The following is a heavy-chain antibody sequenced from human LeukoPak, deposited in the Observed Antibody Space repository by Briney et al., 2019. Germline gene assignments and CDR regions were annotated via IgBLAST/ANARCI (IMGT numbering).Heavy chain of an antibody. J-gene: IGHJ4*02. D-gene: IGHD3-3*01. CDR1: GFTFSVYG. CDR3: AKDLSPNYDFWSGVTKNEVY. Sequence: PGTSLRLSCAASGFTFSVYGMHWVRQGPGKGLEWVALISHDGGNKNYTDSVKGRFTISRDNSKNTVYPQMNSLRAEDTAVYYCAKDLSPNYDFWSGVTKNEVYWGQGTLVTVSS. CDR2: ISHDGGNK. V-gene: IGHV3-30*18.